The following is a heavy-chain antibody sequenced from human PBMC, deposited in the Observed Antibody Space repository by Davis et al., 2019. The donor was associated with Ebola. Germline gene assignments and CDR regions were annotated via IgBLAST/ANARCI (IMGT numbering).Heavy chain of an antibody. Sequence: PSETLSLTCAVSGGSISSSNWWSWVRQPPGKGLEWIGEIYHSGSTNYNPSLKSRVTISVDKSKNQFSLKLSSVTAADTAVYYCARGQGYCSSTSCYAWFDPWGQGTLVTVSS. J-gene: IGHJ5*02. CDR2: IYHSGST. D-gene: IGHD2-2*01. V-gene: IGHV4-4*02. CDR1: GGSISSSNW. CDR3: ARGQGYCSSTSCYAWFDP.